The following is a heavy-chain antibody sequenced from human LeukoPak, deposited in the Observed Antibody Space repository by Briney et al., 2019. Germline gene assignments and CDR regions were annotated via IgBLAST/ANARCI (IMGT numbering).Heavy chain of an antibody. Sequence: PSETLSLTCTVSGGSLSSYYWSWIRQPPGKGLEWIAYIYYSGSTTYNPSLKSRVTISVDTSKNQFSLKMRSVTAADTAVYYCVRGPFGSAFDIWGQGTMVTVSS. D-gene: IGHD3-3*01. J-gene: IGHJ3*02. V-gene: IGHV4-59*01. CDR2: IYYSGST. CDR3: VRGPFGSAFDI. CDR1: GGSLSSYY.